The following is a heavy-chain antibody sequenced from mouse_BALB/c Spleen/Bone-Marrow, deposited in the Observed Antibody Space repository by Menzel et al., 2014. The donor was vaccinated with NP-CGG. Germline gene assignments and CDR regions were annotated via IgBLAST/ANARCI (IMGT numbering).Heavy chain of an antibody. J-gene: IGHJ2*01. Sequence: VQLKDSGPELGKPGASVKISCKASGYSSTGYNMNWVKQSNGKSLEWIGNIDPYYGGTSYNQKFKGKATLTVDKSSSTAYMQLKSLTSEDSAVYYCARKKYGNSHYFDYWGQGTTLTVSS. CDR2: IDPYYGGT. CDR3: ARKKYGNSHYFDY. V-gene: IGHV1-39*01. CDR1: GYSSTGYN. D-gene: IGHD2-10*02.